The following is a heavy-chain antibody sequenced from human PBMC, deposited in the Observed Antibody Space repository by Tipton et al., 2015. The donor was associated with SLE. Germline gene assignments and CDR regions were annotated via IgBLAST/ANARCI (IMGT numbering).Heavy chain of an antibody. CDR2: IYHSGST. CDR3: ARGTTFDFWSGSWFDP. J-gene: IGHJ5*02. V-gene: IGHV4-30-2*01. D-gene: IGHD3-3*01. Sequence: TLSLTCAVSGGSISSGGYSWSWIRQPPGKGLEWIGYIYHSGSTYYNPSLKSRVTISVDRSKNQFSLKLTSVTAADTAVYYCARGTTFDFWSGSWFDPWGQGTLVTVSS. CDR1: GGSISSGGYS.